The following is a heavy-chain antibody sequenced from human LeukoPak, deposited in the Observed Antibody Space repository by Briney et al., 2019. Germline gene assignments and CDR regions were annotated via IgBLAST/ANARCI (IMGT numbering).Heavy chain of an antibody. D-gene: IGHD2-21*01. CDR3: ARAVPVAVDY. V-gene: IGHV4-34*01. CDR1: GGSFSGYY. CDR2: INHSGST. Sequence: SETLSLTCAVYGGSFSGYYWSWIRQSPGKGLEWIGEINHSGSTNYNPSLKSRVTISVDTSKNQFSLKLSSVTAADTAVYYCARAVPVAVDYWGQGTLVTVSS. J-gene: IGHJ4*02.